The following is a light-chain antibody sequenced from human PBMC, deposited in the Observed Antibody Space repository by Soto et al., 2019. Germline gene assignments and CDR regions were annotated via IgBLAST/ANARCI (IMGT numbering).Light chain of an antibody. Sequence: DVVMTQSPLSLSVTLGQPASISCRSSQSLVYSNGITYLNWFHQRPGQSPRRLIYKVSNRDSGVPDRFSGSGAGTDFTLKISRVEADDVGVYYCMQGSHWPPYTFGQGTKLEIK. CDR2: KVS. V-gene: IGKV2-30*01. J-gene: IGKJ2*01. CDR1: QSLVYSNGITY. CDR3: MQGSHWPPYT.